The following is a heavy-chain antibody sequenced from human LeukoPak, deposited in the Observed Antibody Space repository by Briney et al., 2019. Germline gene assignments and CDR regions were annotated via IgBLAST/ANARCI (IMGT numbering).Heavy chain of an antibody. CDR1: GYTFTGYY. Sequence: ASVKVSCKASGYTFTGYYMHWVRPAPGQGLEWMGWINPNSGGTNYAQKFQGRVTMTRDTSISTAYMELSRLRSDDTAVYYCARANYYYYYGMDVWGQGTTVTVSS. CDR3: ARANYYYYYGMDV. CDR2: INPNSGGT. V-gene: IGHV1-2*02. J-gene: IGHJ6*02.